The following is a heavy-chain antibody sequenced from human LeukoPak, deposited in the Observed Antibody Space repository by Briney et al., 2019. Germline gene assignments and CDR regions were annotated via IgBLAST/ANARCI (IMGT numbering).Heavy chain of an antibody. CDR3: RLVPSEFSDY. J-gene: IGHJ4*02. CDR2: VCTCGST. Sequence: SETLSLTCTVSGGSISSDYWCWIRHRAGAGQGRIGRVCTCGSTNYNPSLKSRVTMSVDTSKNQCSLKLSSVTAADTAVYYCRLVPSEFSDYWGQGTLVTVSS. V-gene: IGHV4-4*07. D-gene: IGHD6-6*01. CDR1: GGSISSDY.